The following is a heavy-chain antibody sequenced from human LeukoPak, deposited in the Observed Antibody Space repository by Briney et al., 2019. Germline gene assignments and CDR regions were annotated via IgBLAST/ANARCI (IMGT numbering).Heavy chain of an antibody. CDR2: IYTSGNT. CDR1: GASISSYY. Sequence: SETLSLTCTVSGASISSYYWSWIRQPAGKGLEWIGRIYTSGNTNYNPSLKGRVTMSVDTSKNQFSLKLSSVTAADTAVYYCARNRDGYNSFDYWGQGTLVTVSS. V-gene: IGHV4-4*07. CDR3: ARNRDGYNSFDY. J-gene: IGHJ4*02. D-gene: IGHD5-24*01.